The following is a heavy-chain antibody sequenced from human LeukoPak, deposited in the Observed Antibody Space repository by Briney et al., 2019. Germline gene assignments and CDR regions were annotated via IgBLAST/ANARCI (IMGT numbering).Heavy chain of an antibody. CDR2: MNPNSGNT. CDR3: ARGPSTWDILTGGPNDY. D-gene: IGHD3-9*01. V-gene: IGHV1-8*03. J-gene: IGHJ4*02. Sequence: ASVKVSCKASGYTFTSYDINWVRQATGQGLEWMGWMNPNSGNTGYAQKFQGRVTITRDTSINTAYMELSSLRSEDTAVYYCARGPSTWDILTGGPNDYWGQGTLVTVSS. CDR1: GYTFTSYD.